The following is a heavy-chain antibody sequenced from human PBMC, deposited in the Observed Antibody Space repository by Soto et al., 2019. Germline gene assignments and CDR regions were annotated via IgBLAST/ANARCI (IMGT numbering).Heavy chain of an antibody. CDR3: ARDTPDSSGYFDY. D-gene: IGHD3-22*01. CDR1: GYTFTSNI. Sequence: HVQLVQSEVEVKKPGASVKLSCKASGYTFTSNIIHWLRQAPGQGLEWMGLINPNGGSTYYAPKFQCRLTLTRDTSTGTVYMDLSRLRSDDTAVYYCARDTPDSSGYFDYWGRGTLVTVSS. V-gene: IGHV1-46*01. CDR2: INPNGGST. J-gene: IGHJ4*02.